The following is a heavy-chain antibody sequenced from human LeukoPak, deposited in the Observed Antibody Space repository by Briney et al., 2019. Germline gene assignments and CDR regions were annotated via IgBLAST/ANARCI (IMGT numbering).Heavy chain of an antibody. CDR2: LSGSGGST. D-gene: IGHD3-22*01. J-gene: IGHJ4*02. CDR3: AKRGVVIRVILVGFHKEAYYFDS. V-gene: IGHV3-23*01. CDR1: GITLSNYG. Sequence: PGGSLRLSCAVSGITLSNYGMTWVRQAPGKGLEWVAGLSGSGGSTNYADSVKGRFTISRDNAKNTLYLQMNSLRAEDTAVYFCAKRGVVIRVILVGFHKEAYYFDSWGQGVLVTVCS.